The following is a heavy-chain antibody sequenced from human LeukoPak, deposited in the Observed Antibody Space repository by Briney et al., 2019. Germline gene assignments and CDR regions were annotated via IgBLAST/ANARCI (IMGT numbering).Heavy chain of an antibody. V-gene: IGHV3-48*04. CDR2: ISSSSSTI. D-gene: IGHD3-22*01. Sequence: GGSLRLSCAASGFTFSSYSMNWVRQAPGKGLEWVSYISSSSSTIYYADSVKGRFTISRDNAKNSLYLQMNRLRAEDTAVYYCARDLTYYYDSSGYFLDYWGQGTLVTVSS. CDR3: ARDLTYYYDSSGYFLDY. CDR1: GFTFSSYS. J-gene: IGHJ4*02.